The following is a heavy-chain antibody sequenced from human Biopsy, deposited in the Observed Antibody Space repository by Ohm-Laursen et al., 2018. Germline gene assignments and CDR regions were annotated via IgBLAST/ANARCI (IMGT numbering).Heavy chain of an antibody. CDR3: ARDYGSGSLFDP. V-gene: IGHV4-31*03. Sequence: TLSLTCTVSGDSISGGGYYWSWIRQHPGKGLEWIGYIHYMGSTNYNPSLKSRVTISVDTSKNQFSLRLTSVTAADTAVYYCARDYGSGSLFDPWGHGTLVTVSS. CDR2: IHYMGST. D-gene: IGHD2-15*01. J-gene: IGHJ5*02. CDR1: GDSISGGGYY.